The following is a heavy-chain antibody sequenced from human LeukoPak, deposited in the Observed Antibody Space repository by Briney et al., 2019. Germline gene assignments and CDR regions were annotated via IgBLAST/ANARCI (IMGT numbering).Heavy chain of an antibody. J-gene: IGHJ4*02. Sequence: SETLSLTCTVSGYSISSGYYWGWIRQPPGKGLEWIGSIYHSGSTYYNPSLKSRVTISVDTSKNQFSLKLSSVTAADTAVYYCARRGLIYGSGSYYSLDYWGQGTLVTVS. V-gene: IGHV4-38-2*02. D-gene: IGHD3-10*01. CDR1: GYSISSGYY. CDR3: ARRGLIYGSGSYYSLDY. CDR2: IYHSGST.